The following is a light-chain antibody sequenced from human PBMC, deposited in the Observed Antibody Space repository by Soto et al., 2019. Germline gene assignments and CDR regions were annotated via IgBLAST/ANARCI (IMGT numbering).Light chain of an antibody. V-gene: IGKV1-5*01. J-gene: IGKJ1*01. CDR1: QSISSW. CDR3: QQYNSYSWT. Sequence: DDRMSHSPSTLSSSVGDRVTITCRASQSISSWLAWYQQKPGKAPKLLIYDASSLESGVPSRFSGSGSGTEFTLTISSLQPDDFATYYCQQYNSYSWTFGQGAKVDI. CDR2: DAS.